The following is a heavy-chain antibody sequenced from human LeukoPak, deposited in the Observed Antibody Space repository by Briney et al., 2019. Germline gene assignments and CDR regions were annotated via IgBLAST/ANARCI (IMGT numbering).Heavy chain of an antibody. CDR1: GYTFTSYG. J-gene: IGHJ4*02. CDR3: ARDTYYYDSSGYYSHDY. D-gene: IGHD3-22*01. CDR2: INTYNGNT. V-gene: IGHV1-18*01. Sequence: AASVKVSCKASGYTFTSYGVTWVRQAPGQGLEWMGWINTYNGNTNYAQKLQGRVTMTTDTSTSTAYMELRSLRSDDTAVYYCARDTYYYDSSGYYSHDYWGQGTLVTVSS.